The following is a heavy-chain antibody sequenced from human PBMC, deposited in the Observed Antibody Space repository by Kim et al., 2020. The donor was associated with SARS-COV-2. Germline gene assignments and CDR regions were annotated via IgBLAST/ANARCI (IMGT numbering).Heavy chain of an antibody. CDR2: IIPIFGTA. D-gene: IGHD6-19*01. CDR1: GGTFSSYA. V-gene: IGHV1-69*13. CDR3: ARGIGIAVAGYSYFDY. Sequence: SVKVSCKASGGTFSSYAISWVRQAPGQGLEWMGGIIPIFGTANYAQKFQGRVTITADESTSTAYMELSSLRSEDTAVYYCARGIGIAVAGYSYFDYWGQGTLVTVSS. J-gene: IGHJ4*02.